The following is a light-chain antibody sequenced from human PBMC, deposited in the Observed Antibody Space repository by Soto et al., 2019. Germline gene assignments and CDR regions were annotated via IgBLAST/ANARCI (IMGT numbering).Light chain of an antibody. CDR2: DAS. CDR1: QSISNW. Sequence: DFQMTQSPSTLSASVGDRVTITCRASQSISNWLAWYQQKPGKAPKLLIYDASSLEGGVPSRFSGSGYGTEFTLTINSLQPDDFATYYCQQYNHYFGQGTKLEIK. J-gene: IGKJ2*01. CDR3: QQYNHY. V-gene: IGKV1-5*01.